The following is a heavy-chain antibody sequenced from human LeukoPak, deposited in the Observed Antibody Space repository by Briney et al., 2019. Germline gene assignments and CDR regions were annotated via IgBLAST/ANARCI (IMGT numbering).Heavy chain of an antibody. CDR2: ISSSGSTI. CDR1: GFTFSSYE. CDR3: ARGREVVLRYYYGSGSFDY. V-gene: IGHV3-48*03. D-gene: IGHD3-10*01. J-gene: IGHJ4*02. Sequence: QPGGSLRLSCAASGFTFSSYEMNWVRQAPGKGLEWVSSISSSGSTIYYADSVKGRFTISRDNAKNSLYLQMNSLRAEDTAVYYCARGREVVLRYYYGSGSFDYWGQGTLVTVSS.